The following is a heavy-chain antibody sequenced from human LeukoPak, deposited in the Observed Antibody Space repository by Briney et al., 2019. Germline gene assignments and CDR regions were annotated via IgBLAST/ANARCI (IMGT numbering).Heavy chain of an antibody. J-gene: IGHJ4*02. D-gene: IGHD3-22*01. CDR2: IYPGDSDT. CDR1: GYIFTSYW. Sequence: GESLKISCKGSGYIFTSYWIGWVRQMPGKGLEWMGIIYPGDSDTRYSPSFQGQVTISADKSISTAYLQWSSLKASDTAMYYCARGWGYYDSSGYYFFDYWGQGTLVTVSS. V-gene: IGHV5-51*01. CDR3: ARGWGYYDSSGYYFFDY.